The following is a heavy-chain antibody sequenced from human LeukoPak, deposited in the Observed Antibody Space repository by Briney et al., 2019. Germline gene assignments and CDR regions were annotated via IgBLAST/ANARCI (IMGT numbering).Heavy chain of an antibody. V-gene: IGHV4-59*12. J-gene: IGHJ3*02. CDR3: AREIDYDFWSGPTGLGDAFDI. D-gene: IGHD3-3*01. CDR1: GGSMRSYY. CDR2: IYYSGSI. Sequence: SETLSLTCTVSGGSMRSYYWNWIRQSPGKGLEWIGYIYYSGSIHYNPSLKSRVTISVDTSKNQFSLKLSSVTAADTAVYYCAREIDYDFWSGPTGLGDAFDIWGQGTMVTVSS.